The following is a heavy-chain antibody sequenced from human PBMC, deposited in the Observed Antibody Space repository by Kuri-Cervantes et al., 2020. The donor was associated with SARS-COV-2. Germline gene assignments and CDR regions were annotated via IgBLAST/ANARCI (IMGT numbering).Heavy chain of an antibody. Sequence: GSLKISCAASGFTFSNAWMIWVRQAPGKGLEWVSSISGSGGATYYADSAKGRFTISRDNSKNTLSLQMNSLRAEDTAVYYCAKPLGYSGYDPPDYWGQGTLVTVSS. CDR3: AKPLGYSGYDPPDY. J-gene: IGHJ4*02. V-gene: IGHV3-23*01. D-gene: IGHD5-12*01. CDR1: GFTFSNAW. CDR2: ISGSGGAT.